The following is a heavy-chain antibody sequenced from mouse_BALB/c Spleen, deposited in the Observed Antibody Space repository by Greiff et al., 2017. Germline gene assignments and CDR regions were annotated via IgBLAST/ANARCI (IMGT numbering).Heavy chain of an antibody. D-gene: IGHD1-1*01. CDR1: GYTFTSYW. V-gene: IGHV1-7*01. CDR2: INPSTGYT. Sequence: QVQLQQSGAELAKPGASVKMSCKATGYTFTSYWMHWVKQRPGQGLEWIGYINPSTGYTEYNQKFKDKATLTADKSSSTAYMQLSSLTSEDSAVYYCARITTVVERFAYWGQGTLVTVSA. CDR3: ARITTVVERFAY. J-gene: IGHJ3*01.